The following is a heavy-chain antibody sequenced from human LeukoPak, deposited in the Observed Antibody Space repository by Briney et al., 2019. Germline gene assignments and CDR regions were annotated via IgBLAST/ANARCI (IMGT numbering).Heavy chain of an antibody. CDR1: GYSFSSYW. CDR2: IYPGESDT. J-gene: IGHJ1*01. D-gene: IGHD3-10*01. Sequence: PGGSLRLSCKGSGYSFSSYWISWVRQMPGKGLEWMGIIYPGESDTRYSPSFQGQVTISADKSISTAYLQRSSLQASDTAMYYCATYAGSSSKYFQDWGQGTLVTVSS. V-gene: IGHV5-51*01. CDR3: ATYAGSSSKYFQD.